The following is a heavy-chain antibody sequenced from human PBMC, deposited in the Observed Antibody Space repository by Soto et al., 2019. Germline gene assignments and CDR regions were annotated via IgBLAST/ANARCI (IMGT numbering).Heavy chain of an antibody. V-gene: IGHV4-59*01. CDR2: IYYSGGT. CDR1: GGSISSYY. CDR3: ARSPGGAAAGTGNWFDP. D-gene: IGHD6-13*01. J-gene: IGHJ5*02. Sequence: QVQLQESGPGLVKPSETLSLTCTVSGGSISSYYWSWIRQPPGKGLEWIGYIYYSGGTNYNPSLTRRVTISVDTSKNQFSLKLSSVTAADTAVYYCARSPGGAAAGTGNWFDPWGQGTLVTVSS.